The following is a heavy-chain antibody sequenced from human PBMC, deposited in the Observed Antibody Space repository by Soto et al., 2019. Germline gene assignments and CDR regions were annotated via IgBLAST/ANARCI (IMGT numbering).Heavy chain of an antibody. Sequence: ASVKVSCKASGYSFTRYGVAWARQAPGQGLEWMGWINTYNGNTNYAQNLQGRVTLTTDTSTSTAYMELTSLRSNDTAIYYCAMVDVYVTPSPQDVWGQGTTVTVSS. CDR3: AMVDVYVTPSPQDV. J-gene: IGHJ6*02. CDR1: GYSFTRYG. D-gene: IGHD3-16*01. CDR2: INTYNGNT. V-gene: IGHV1-18*01.